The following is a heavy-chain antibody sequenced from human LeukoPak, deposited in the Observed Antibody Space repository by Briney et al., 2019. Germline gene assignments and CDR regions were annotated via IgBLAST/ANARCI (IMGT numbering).Heavy chain of an antibody. CDR1: GFTFSSYW. CDR2: IKQDGGEQ. CDR3: ARGFYGSAYGAGSFDY. Sequence: GSLRLSCAASGFTFSSYWMTWVRQAPGKGLEWVANIKQDGGEQYYVGSVKGRFTISRDNAKNSLYLQMNSLRAEDTAVYYCARGFYGSAYGAGSFDYWGQGTLVTVSS. J-gene: IGHJ4*02. D-gene: IGHD3-10*01. V-gene: IGHV3-7*01.